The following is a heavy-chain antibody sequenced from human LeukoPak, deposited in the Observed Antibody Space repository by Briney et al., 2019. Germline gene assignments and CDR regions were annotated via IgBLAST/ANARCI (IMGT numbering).Heavy chain of an antibody. D-gene: IGHD3-22*01. CDR3: ASGAYYYDSSGYGY. V-gene: IGHV3-21*01. CDR2: ISSSSSYI. J-gene: IGHJ4*02. Sequence: AGGSLRLSCAASGFTFSSYSMNWVRQAPGKGLEWVSSISSSSSYIYYADSVKGRFTISRDNAENSLYLQMNSLRAEDTAVYYCASGAYYYDSSGYGYWGQGTLVTVSS. CDR1: GFTFSSYS.